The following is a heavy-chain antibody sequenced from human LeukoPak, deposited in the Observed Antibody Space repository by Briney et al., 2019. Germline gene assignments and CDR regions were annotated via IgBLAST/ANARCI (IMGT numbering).Heavy chain of an antibody. V-gene: IGHV4-34*01. Sequence: SETLSLTCAVYGGSFSGYYWSWIRQPPGKGLEWIGEINHSGSTNYNPSLKSRVTISVDTSKNQFPLKLSSVTAADTAVYYCARGGVRGLGYWGQGTLVTVSS. CDR3: ARGGVRGLGY. D-gene: IGHD3-10*01. CDR1: GGSFSGYY. J-gene: IGHJ4*02. CDR2: INHSGST.